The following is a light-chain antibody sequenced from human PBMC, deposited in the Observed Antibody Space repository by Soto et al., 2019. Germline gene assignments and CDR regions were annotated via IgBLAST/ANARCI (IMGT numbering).Light chain of an antibody. J-gene: IGKJ2*01. Sequence: DIQMTQSPSSLSASVGDRVTITCRASHDISNYLAWYQQKPGKVPKLLIYATSTLQSGVPSRFSGRVSGTDFTLTISSLQPEDAASYYCQKYNRVPYTFGQGTKREI. CDR2: ATS. V-gene: IGKV1-27*01. CDR3: QKYNRVPYT. CDR1: HDISNY.